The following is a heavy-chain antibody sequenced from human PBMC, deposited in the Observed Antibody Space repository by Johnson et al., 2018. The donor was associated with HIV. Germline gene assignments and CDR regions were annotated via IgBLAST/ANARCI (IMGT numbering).Heavy chain of an antibody. V-gene: IGHV3-20*04. CDR2: INWNGGST. D-gene: IGHD5-24*01. Sequence: VQLVESGGGVVQPGGSLRLSCAASGFTFDDYGMSWVRQAPGKGLEWVSGINWNGGSTGYADSVQGRFTISRDNAKNSLYLQRNSRRAEDTALYYCARATMSYKVWLQLSAAFDIWGQGTMVTVSS. J-gene: IGHJ3*02. CDR3: ARATMSYKVWLQLSAAFDI. CDR1: GFTFDDYG.